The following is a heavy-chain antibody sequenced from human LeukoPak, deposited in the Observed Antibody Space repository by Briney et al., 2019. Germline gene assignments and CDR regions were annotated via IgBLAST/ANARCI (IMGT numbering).Heavy chain of an antibody. CDR1: GGSFSGYY. D-gene: IGHD3-22*01. CDR2: INHSGST. V-gene: IGHV4-34*01. Sequence: PSETLSLTCAVYGGSFSGYYWSWIRQPPGKGLEWIGEINHSGSTNYNPSLKSRVTISVDTSKNQFSLKLSSVTAADTAVYYCARHSRPVFLTYYYDSSGSLSYFDYWGQGTLVTVSS. J-gene: IGHJ4*02. CDR3: ARHSRPVFLTYYYDSSGSLSYFDY.